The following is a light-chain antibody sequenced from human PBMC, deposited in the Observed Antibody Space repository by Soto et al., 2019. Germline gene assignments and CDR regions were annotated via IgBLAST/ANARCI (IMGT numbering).Light chain of an antibody. CDR1: SSDVGGYNY. CDR3: SSYTSSSTPIV. Sequence: ALTQPASVSGSPGHSITISCSGTSSDVGGYNYVSWYQQHPGKAPKLMIYEVSNRPSGVSNRFSGSKSGNTASLTISGLQAEDEADYYCSSYTSSSTPIVFGTGTKVTVL. CDR2: EVS. V-gene: IGLV2-14*01. J-gene: IGLJ1*01.